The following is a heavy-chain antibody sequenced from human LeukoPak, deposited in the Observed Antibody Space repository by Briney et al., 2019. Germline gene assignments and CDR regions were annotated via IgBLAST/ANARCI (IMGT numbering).Heavy chain of an antibody. D-gene: IGHD1-26*01. CDR1: GGSISSYY. J-gene: IGHJ5*02. CDR2: IYYTGST. CDR3: ARNVGRWFDP. Sequence: PSETLSPTCTVSGGSISSYYWSWIRQPPGKGLEWIGYIYYTGSTNYNPSLKSRVTISVVTSKNQFSLKLSSVTAADTAAYYCARNVGRWFDPWGQGTLVTVSS. V-gene: IGHV4-59*01.